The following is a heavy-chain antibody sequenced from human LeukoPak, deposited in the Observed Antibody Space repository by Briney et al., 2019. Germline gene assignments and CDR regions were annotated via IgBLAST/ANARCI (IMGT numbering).Heavy chain of an antibody. V-gene: IGHV1-8*03. J-gene: IGHJ4*02. CDR1: AYTFTSYD. CDR2: MNHNRCNK. Sequence: ASVKVSFKSSAYTFTSYDINWVRQATGQGLEWMGWMNHNRCNKGYAQKFQGGVTITRDTSISTAYMELSSLTSEDTAVYYCARASERSGSYEHRGFGYWGQGTLVTVSS. CDR3: ARASERSGSYEHRGFGY. D-gene: IGHD1-26*01.